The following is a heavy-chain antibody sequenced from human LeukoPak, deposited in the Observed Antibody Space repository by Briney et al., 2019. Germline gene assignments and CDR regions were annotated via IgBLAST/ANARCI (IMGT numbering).Heavy chain of an antibody. Sequence: SETLSLTCTVSGGSSSSYYWSWIRQPPGKGLEWIGYIYYSGSTNYNPSLKSRVTMSVDTSKNQFSLKLSSVTAADTAVYYCARDGTTRGEWLSPLDYWGQGTLVTVSS. CDR3: ARDGTTRGEWLSPLDY. CDR2: IYYSGST. V-gene: IGHV4-59*12. J-gene: IGHJ4*02. CDR1: GGSSSSYY. D-gene: IGHD3-3*01.